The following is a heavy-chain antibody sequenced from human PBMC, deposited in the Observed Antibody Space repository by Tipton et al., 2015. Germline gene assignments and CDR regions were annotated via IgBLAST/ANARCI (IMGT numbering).Heavy chain of an antibody. D-gene: IGHD4-23*01. CDR3: VRVQNGGSFDY. V-gene: IGHV3-7*03. Sequence: SLKLSCAASGFTLSTFWTTWVRQAPGKGLEWVASVSRDGGDKQYMDSVEGRFTISRDTAKNSVYLQMNSLTAEDTAMYYCVRVQNGGSFDYWGQGTLVTVSS. CDR2: VSRDGGDK. J-gene: IGHJ4*02. CDR1: GFTLSTFW.